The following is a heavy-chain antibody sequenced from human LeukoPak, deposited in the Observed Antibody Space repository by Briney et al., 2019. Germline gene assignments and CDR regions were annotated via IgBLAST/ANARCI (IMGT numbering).Heavy chain of an antibody. V-gene: IGHV4-59*08. CDR1: GGSISSYY. Sequence: KPSETLSLTCTVSGGSISSYYWSWIRQPPGKGLEWIGYIYYSGSTYYNPSLKSRVTISVDTSKNQFSLKLSSVTAADTAVYYCASYDFWSGPPSWGQGTLVTVSS. D-gene: IGHD3-3*01. CDR3: ASYDFWSGPPS. CDR2: IYYSGST. J-gene: IGHJ4*02.